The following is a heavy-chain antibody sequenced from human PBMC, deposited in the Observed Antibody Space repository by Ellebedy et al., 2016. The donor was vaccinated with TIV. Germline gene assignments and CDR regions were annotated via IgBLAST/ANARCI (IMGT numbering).Heavy chain of an antibody. D-gene: IGHD5-18*01. CDR1: GFTFSDYE. J-gene: IGHJ4*02. CDR2: IGRSGRTI. CDR3: ARLNADTVMVADY. V-gene: IGHV3-48*03. Sequence: PGGSLRLSCTIPGFTFSDYEMNWVRQAPGKGLEWVSYIGRSGRTIYYADSVKGRFTVSRDNAKNSLYLQLTSLRAEDTALYYCARLNADTVMVADYWGQGTQVTVSS.